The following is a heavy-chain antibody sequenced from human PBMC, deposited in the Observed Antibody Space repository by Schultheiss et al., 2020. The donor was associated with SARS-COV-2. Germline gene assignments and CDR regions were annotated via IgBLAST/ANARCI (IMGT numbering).Heavy chain of an antibody. CDR1: GFTFSSYA. Sequence: GGSLRLSCAASGFTFSSYAMSWVRQAPGKGLEWVAVISYDGSTTFYEDSVKGHFTISRDDSKSTLFLQMNSLRTEDTAVYYCARDAGYDIVWYPGTYWGQGTLVTVS. CDR3: ARDAGYDIVWYPGTY. J-gene: IGHJ4*02. CDR2: ISYDGSTT. V-gene: IGHV3-30*03. D-gene: IGHD6-19*01.